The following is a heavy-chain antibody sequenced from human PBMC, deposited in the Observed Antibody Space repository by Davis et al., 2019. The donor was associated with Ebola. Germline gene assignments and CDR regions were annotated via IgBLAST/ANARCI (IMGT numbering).Heavy chain of an antibody. J-gene: IGHJ5*02. CDR1: GFTFSNAW. Sequence: GESLKISCAASGFTFSNAWMSWVRQAPGKGLEWVGRIKSKTDGGTTDYAAPVKGRFTISRDDSKNTLYLQMNSLKTEDTAVYYCTTGPSIAAAGWFDPWGQGTLVTVSS. D-gene: IGHD6-13*01. V-gene: IGHV3-15*01. CDR2: IKSKTDGGTT. CDR3: TTGPSIAAAGWFDP.